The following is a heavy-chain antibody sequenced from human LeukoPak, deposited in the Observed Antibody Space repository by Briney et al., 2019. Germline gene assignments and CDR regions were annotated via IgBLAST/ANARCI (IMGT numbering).Heavy chain of an antibody. J-gene: IGHJ4*02. D-gene: IGHD5-12*01. Sequence: SETLSLTCTVSVGSISSSSYYWGWIRQPPGKGLEWIGSIYYSGSTYYNPSLKSRVTISVDTSKNQFSLKLSSVTAADTAVYYCARRGSNSGYDYKGYYFDYWGQGTLVTVSS. CDR1: VGSISSSSYY. V-gene: IGHV4-39*01. CDR3: ARRGSNSGYDYKGYYFDY. CDR2: IYYSGST.